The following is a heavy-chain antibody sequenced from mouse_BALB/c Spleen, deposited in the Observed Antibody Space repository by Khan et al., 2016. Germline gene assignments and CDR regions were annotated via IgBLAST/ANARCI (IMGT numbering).Heavy chain of an antibody. J-gene: IGHJ2*01. V-gene: IGHV5-6-3*01. CDR3: ARENYRYYFDY. CDR1: GFTFSTYG. CDR2: INSNGGST. Sequence: EVELVESGGGLVQPGGSPKLSCAASGFTFSTYGMSWVRQTPDKRLELVATINSNGGSTYYPDSVKGRFTISRDNAKNTLYLQMSSLKSEDTAIYYCARENYRYYFDYWGQGTTLTVSS. D-gene: IGHD2-14*01.